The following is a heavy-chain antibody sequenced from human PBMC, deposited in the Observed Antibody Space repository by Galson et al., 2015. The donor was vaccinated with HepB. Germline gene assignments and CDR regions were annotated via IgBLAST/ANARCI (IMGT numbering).Heavy chain of an antibody. D-gene: IGHD3-16*02. CDR2: ISYDGSNK. CDR3: ARGYIWGSYRFDY. V-gene: IGHV3-30-3*01. J-gene: IGHJ4*02. CDR1: GFTFSRYP. Sequence: SLRLSCAASGFTFSRYPIHWVRQAPGKGLEWVSIISYDGSNKYFADSVKGRFTISRDNSKNTVYLQMNSLRAEDTAVYYCARGYIWGSYRFDYWGQGTLVTVSS.